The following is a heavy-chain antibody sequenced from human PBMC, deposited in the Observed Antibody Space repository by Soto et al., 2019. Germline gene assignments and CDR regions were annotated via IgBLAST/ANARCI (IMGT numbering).Heavy chain of an antibody. CDR2: LYGDGDT. CDR1: GFTVISNY. J-gene: IGHJ4*02. CDR3: ARRGYYYDSSGYYPLFDY. V-gene: IGHV3-53*01. D-gene: IGHD3-22*01. Sequence: GGSLRLSCAASGFTVISNYMTWVRQAPGKGLEWVSVLYGDGDTFYADSAKGRFTISTDTSRKTLFLQMNSLRAEDSAVYYCARRGYYYDSSGYYPLFDYWGQGTPVTVSS.